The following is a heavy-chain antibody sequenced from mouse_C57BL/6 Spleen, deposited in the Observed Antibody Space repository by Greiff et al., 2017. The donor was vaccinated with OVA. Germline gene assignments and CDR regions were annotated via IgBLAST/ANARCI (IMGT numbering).Heavy chain of an antibody. V-gene: IGHV1-53*01. J-gene: IGHJ2*01. D-gene: IGHD4-1*01. CDR1: GYTFTSYW. CDR2: MNPRNGGT. Sequence: QVQLQQPGTELVKPGASVKLSCKASGYTFTSYWMHWVKQRPGQGLEWIGEMNPRNGGTNYNEKFKSKATLTVDKSSSTAYMQLSSLTSEDSAVYYCAKEPRTGTCFDYWGQGTTLTVSS. CDR3: AKEPRTGTCFDY.